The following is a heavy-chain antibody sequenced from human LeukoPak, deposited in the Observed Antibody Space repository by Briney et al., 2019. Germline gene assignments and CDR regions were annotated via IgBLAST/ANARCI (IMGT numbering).Heavy chain of an antibody. CDR2: MNPNSGNT. D-gene: IGHD3-22*01. Sequence: ASVKVSCKASGCTFTSYDINWVRQATGQGLEWMGWMNPNSGNTGYAQKFQGRVTMTRNTSISTAYMELSSLRSEDTAVYYCARGFGYYYDSSGSPGGWGQGTLVTVSS. J-gene: IGHJ4*02. CDR1: GCTFTSYD. V-gene: IGHV1-8*01. CDR3: ARGFGYYYDSSGSPGG.